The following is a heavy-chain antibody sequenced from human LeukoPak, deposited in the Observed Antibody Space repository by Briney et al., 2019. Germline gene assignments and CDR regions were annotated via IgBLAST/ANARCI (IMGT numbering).Heavy chain of an antibody. V-gene: IGHV3-21*01. J-gene: IGHJ4*02. Sequence: GGSLRLTCAASGFTFSSYSMNWVRQAPGKGLEWVSSISSSSSYIYYADSVKGRFTISRDNAKNSLYLQMNSLRAEDTAVYYCANSVGATTYPFDYWGQGTLVTVSS. CDR3: ANSVGATTYPFDY. CDR2: ISSSSSYI. D-gene: IGHD1-26*01. CDR1: GFTFSSYS.